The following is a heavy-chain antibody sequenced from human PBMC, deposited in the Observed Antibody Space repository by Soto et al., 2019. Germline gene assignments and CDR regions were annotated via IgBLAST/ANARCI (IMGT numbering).Heavy chain of an antibody. J-gene: IGHJ4*02. Sequence: PSETLSLTCAVYGGSFSGYYWSWIRQPPGKGLEWIGEINHSGSTNYNPSLKSRVTISVDTSKNQFSLKLSSVTAADTAVYYCARVSVAGGRGSNYWGQGTLVTVSS. CDR3: ARVSVAGGRGSNY. D-gene: IGHD3-10*01. CDR1: GGSFSGYY. CDR2: INHSGST. V-gene: IGHV4-34*01.